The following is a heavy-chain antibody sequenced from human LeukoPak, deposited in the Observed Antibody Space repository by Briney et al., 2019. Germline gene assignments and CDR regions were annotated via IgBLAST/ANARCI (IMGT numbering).Heavy chain of an antibody. CDR3: ARWDGTHYENTFDI. V-gene: IGHV3-20*04. Sequence: PGGSLRLSCAASGFTFDDYGMSWVRQAPGKGLEWVSGINWNGGSTGYADSVKGRFTISRDNAKNSLYLQMNSLRAEDTAVYYCARWDGTHYENTFDIWGQGTMVTVSS. CDR2: INWNGGST. D-gene: IGHD3-22*01. CDR1: GFTFDDYG. J-gene: IGHJ3*02.